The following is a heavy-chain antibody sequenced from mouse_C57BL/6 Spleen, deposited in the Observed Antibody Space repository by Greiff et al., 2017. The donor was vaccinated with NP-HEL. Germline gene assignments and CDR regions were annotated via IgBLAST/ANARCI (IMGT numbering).Heavy chain of an antibody. CDR1: GFSLTSYG. CDR3: ARNLDYYGSRNARDY. CDR2: IWSGGST. V-gene: IGHV2-2*01. J-gene: IGHJ4*01. D-gene: IGHD1-1*01. Sequence: VQLQQSGPGLVQPSQSLYITCTVSGFSLTSYGVHWVRQSPGKGLEWLGVIWSGGSTDYNAAFIYRLSISKDNSKSQVFLKMNSLQAEDTAIYYFARNLDYYGSRNARDYWGQGTSVTVSS.